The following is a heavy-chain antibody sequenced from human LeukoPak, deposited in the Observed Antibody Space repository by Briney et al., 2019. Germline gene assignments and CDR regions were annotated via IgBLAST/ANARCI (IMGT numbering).Heavy chain of an antibody. V-gene: IGHV4-39*01. CDR2: IYYSGST. CDR1: GGSISSSSYY. D-gene: IGHD6-6*01. CDR3: GTIAARRFDY. J-gene: IGHJ4*02. Sequence: SETLSLTCTVSGGSISSSSYYWGWIRQPPGKGLEWIGSIYYSGSTYYNPSLKSRVTISVDTSKNQFSLKLSSVTAADTAVYYCGTIAARRFDYWGQGTLVTVSS.